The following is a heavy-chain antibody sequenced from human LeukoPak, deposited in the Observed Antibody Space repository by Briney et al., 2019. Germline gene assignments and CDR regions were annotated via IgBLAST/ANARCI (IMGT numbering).Heavy chain of an antibody. D-gene: IGHD6-19*01. CDR1: GYTFTGYY. Sequence: ASVKVSCKASGYTFTGYYMHWVRQAPGQGLEWMGWINPNSGGTNYAQKFQGRVTMTRDTSISTAYMELSSLRSEDTAVYYCARGREYSSALVSGNWFDPWGQGTLVTVSS. CDR2: INPNSGGT. V-gene: IGHV1-2*02. J-gene: IGHJ5*02. CDR3: ARGREYSSALVSGNWFDP.